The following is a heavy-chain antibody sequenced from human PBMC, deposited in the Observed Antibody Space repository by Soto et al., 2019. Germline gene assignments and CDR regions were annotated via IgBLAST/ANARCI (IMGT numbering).Heavy chain of an antibody. J-gene: IGHJ4*02. Sequence: GGSLRLSCAASGFTFSSYEMNWVRQAPGKGLEWVSYISSSGSTIYYADSVKGRFTISRDNAKNSLYLQMNSLRAEDTAVYYCARAAPPLYSSGWYYFDYWGQGTLVTVSS. V-gene: IGHV3-48*03. CDR3: ARAAPPLYSSGWYYFDY. CDR1: GFTFSSYE. CDR2: ISSSGSTI. D-gene: IGHD6-19*01.